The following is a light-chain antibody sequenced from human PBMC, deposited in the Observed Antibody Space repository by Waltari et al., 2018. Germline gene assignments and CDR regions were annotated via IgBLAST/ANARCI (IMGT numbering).Light chain of an antibody. CDR3: QQYGSSLIT. J-gene: IGKJ5*01. Sequence: EIVLTQSPGTLSLSPGERVTLSCRASQSVSSSYLAWYQQKPGQAPRLLIYGASSRATGTPDRFSGRGSGTGFTLTISRLVPEDFAVYYCQQYGSSLITFGQGTRLEIK. V-gene: IGKV3-20*01. CDR1: QSVSSSY. CDR2: GAS.